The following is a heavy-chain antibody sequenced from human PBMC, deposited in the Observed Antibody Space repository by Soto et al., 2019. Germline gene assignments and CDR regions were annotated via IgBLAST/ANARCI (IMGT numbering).Heavy chain of an antibody. J-gene: IGHJ4*02. CDR2: IKNKANSYTT. Sequence: VQLVESGGGLVQPGGSLRLSCAASGFIFSDHYMDWVRQAPGKGLEWVGRIKNKANSYTTEYAASVKGRFTISRDDSNNSLYLQMNSLKTEETAVYYCTRISLVGATGGRYFDYWGQGTLLTVSS. CDR3: TRISLVGATGGRYFDY. V-gene: IGHV3-72*01. D-gene: IGHD1-26*01. CDR1: GFIFSDHY.